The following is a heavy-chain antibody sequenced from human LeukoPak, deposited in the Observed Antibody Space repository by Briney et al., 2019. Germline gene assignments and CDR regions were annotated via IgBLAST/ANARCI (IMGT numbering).Heavy chain of an antibody. D-gene: IGHD4-17*01. V-gene: IGHV3-64D*06. J-gene: IGHJ5*02. Sequence: GSLRLSCSASGFTFSTYAMHWVRQAPGKGLEYVSSITSNGISTYYADSVKGRFTISRDNSKNTLYLQMSSLRAEDTAVYYCVKGRTGDYEDNWFDPWGQGTLVTVSS. CDR2: ITSNGIST. CDR1: GFTFSTYA. CDR3: VKGRTGDYEDNWFDP.